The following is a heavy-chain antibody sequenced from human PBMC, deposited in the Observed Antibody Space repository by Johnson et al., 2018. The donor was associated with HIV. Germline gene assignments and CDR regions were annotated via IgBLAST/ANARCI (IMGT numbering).Heavy chain of an antibody. CDR2: IYSGDTT. V-gene: IGHV3-66*01. CDR1: GFTFDDYA. J-gene: IGHJ3*02. CDR3: ARAYTYGAFDI. D-gene: IGHD5-18*01. Sequence: EVQLVESGGGVVQPGRSLRLSCSASGFTFDDYAMHWVRQAPGKGLEWVSVIYSGDTTYYAGSVKGRFTISRDNSKNTLYLQMNSLRVDDTAIYYCARAYTYGAFDIWGQGTMVTVSS.